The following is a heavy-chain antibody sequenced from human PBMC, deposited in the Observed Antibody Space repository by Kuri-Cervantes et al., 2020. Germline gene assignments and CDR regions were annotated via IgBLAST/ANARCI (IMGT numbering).Heavy chain of an antibody. CDR2: IWYDGSNK. J-gene: IGHJ5*02. Sequence: GGSLRLSCAASGFTVSSNYMSWVRQAPGKGLEWVAVIWYDGSNKYYADSVKGRFTISRDNSKNTLYLQMNSLRAEDTAVYYCARQYGEQLVPGGWFDPWGQGTLVTVSS. D-gene: IGHD6-6*01. V-gene: IGHV3-33*08. CDR3: ARQYGEQLVPGGWFDP. CDR1: GFTVSSNY.